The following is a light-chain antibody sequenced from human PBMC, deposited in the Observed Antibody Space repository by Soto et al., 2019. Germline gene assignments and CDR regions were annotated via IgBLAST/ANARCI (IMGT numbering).Light chain of an antibody. CDR2: GAS. CDR3: QQYNDWPLT. Sequence: EIVMTQSPATLSVSPGERATLSCRASQSVSSNLAWYQQKPGQVPRLLLYGASTRASGIPARVSGSGSGTESALTISSLQSEDFAVYYCQQYNDWPLTFGGGTKVEIK. V-gene: IGKV3-15*01. J-gene: IGKJ4*01. CDR1: QSVSSN.